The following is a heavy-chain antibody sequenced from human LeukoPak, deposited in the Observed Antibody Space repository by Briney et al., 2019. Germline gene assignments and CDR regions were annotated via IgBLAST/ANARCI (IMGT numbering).Heavy chain of an antibody. J-gene: IGHJ4*02. CDR2: IWYDGSNK. Sequence: PGGSLRLSCAASGFTFSSYGMHWVRQAPGKGLEWVAVIWYDGSNKYYADSVKGRFTISRDNSKNTLYLQMNSLRAEDTAVYYCAKETTVVPAAFDYWGQGTLVTVSS. CDR1: GFTFSSYG. V-gene: IGHV3-30*02. D-gene: IGHD2-2*01. CDR3: AKETTVVPAAFDY.